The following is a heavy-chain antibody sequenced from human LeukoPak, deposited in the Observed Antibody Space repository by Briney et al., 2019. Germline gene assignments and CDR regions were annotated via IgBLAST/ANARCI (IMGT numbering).Heavy chain of an antibody. CDR1: GFTFSTYR. D-gene: IGHD6-13*01. CDR2: ISSSGTTI. CDR3: ARRVAATGSAFDY. J-gene: IGHJ4*02. Sequence: GGSLRLSCEASGFTFSTYRMNWVRQAPGKGLEWVSYISSSGTTICYADSVKGRFTISRDNAKNSLFLQMNSLRDEDTAVYYCARRVAATGSAFDYWGQGTLVAVSS. V-gene: IGHV3-48*02.